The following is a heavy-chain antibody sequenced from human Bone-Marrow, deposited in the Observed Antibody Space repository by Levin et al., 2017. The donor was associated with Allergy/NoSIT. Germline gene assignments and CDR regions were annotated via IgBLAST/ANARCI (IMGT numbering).Heavy chain of an antibody. V-gene: IGHV4-39*07. CDR1: GGSISSESSY. D-gene: IGHD6-19*01. J-gene: IGHJ4*02. Sequence: SQTLSLTCTVSGGSISSESSYWAWIRQPPGMGLEWIGSTFYSGRTYYNRSLKSRVAISVDTSNNQFSLRLNFVTAADTAVYFCARDSIVVAGSDYWGQGIQVIVSS. CDR3: ARDSIVVAGSDY. CDR2: TFYSGRT.